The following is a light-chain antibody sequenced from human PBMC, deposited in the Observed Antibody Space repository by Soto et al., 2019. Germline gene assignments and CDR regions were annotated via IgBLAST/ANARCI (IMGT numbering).Light chain of an antibody. CDR3: SSYAGYNTYV. Sequence: QSALTQPASVSGSPGQSITLSCTGTSSDVGGYNYVSWYQQYPGKAPKLMIYEVSKRPSGVPDRFSGSKSGNTASLTVSGLQAEDEAAYHCSSYAGYNTYVFGTGTKV. V-gene: IGLV2-8*01. CDR2: EVS. J-gene: IGLJ1*01. CDR1: SSDVGGYNY.